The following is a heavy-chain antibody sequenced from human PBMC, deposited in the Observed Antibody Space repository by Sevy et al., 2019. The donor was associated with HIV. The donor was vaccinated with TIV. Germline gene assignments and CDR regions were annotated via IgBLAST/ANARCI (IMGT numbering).Heavy chain of an antibody. J-gene: IGHJ4*02. V-gene: IGHV3-7*01. CDR2: MNQDGTEK. CDR1: GFSLSSYW. CDR3: VREGLGGYSYSLDC. D-gene: IGHD5-18*01. Sequence: GGSLRLSCAASGFSLSSYWMTWVRQAPGKGLEWVATMNQDGTEKDYVDSVKGRFTISRDNTKTSLFLQMNSLSAEDTAVYYCVREGLGGYSYSLDCWGQGTLVTVSS.